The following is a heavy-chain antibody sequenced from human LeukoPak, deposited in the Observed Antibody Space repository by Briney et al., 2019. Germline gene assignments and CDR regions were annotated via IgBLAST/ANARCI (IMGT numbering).Heavy chain of an antibody. J-gene: IGHJ6*03. D-gene: IGHD2-21*02. CDR2: ISSSSSTI. V-gene: IGHV3-48*01. CDR1: GFTFSSYS. Sequence: GGSLRLSCAASGFTFSSYSMNWVRQAPGKGLEWVSYISSSSSTIYYADSVKGRFTISRDNAKNSLYLQMNSLRAEDTAVYYCARGVTANDYYYYYYIDVWGKGTTVTASS. CDR3: ARGVTANDYYYYYYIDV.